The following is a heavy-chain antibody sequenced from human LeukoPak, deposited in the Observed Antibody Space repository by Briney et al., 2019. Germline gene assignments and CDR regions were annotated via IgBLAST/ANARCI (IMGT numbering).Heavy chain of an antibody. CDR3: ARHVQPDPLMSSWVLDY. J-gene: IGHJ4*02. CDR2: IYPGDSDI. D-gene: IGHD2-15*01. CDR1: GYSFTRYW. Sequence: GESLKISCKGSGYSFTRYWIGWVRQMPGKGLEWMGIIYPGDSDIRYSPSFQGQVSFSADKSITTAYLQWSSLKASDTAMYYCARHVQPDPLMSSWVLDYWGQGTLVTVSS. V-gene: IGHV5-51*01.